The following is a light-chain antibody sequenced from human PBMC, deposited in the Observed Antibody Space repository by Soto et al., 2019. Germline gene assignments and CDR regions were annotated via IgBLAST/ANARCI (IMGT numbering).Light chain of an antibody. CDR2: GAS. CDR3: QQYGSSPFT. CDR1: QSVSSSY. V-gene: IGKV3-20*01. Sequence: EIVLTQSPGTLSLSSGERATLSCRASQSVSSSYLAWYQQKPGQAPRLLIYGASSRATGIPDRFSGSGSGTDFTLTISRLEPEDFAVYYCQQYGSSPFTFGPGTKVYIK. J-gene: IGKJ3*01.